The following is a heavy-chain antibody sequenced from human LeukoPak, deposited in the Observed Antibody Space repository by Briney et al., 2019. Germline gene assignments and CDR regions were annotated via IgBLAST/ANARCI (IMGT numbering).Heavy chain of an antibody. CDR3: ARDEGYCTNDVCLATIGHFDY. CDR2: ISAYNGNT. J-gene: IGHJ4*02. V-gene: IGHV1-18*01. CDR1: GYTFSSDG. Sequence: ASVKVSCKASGYTFSSDGISWVRQAPGQGLEWMGWISAYNGNTNYAQKLQGRVTMTTDTSTSTAYMELRSLRSDDTAVYYCARDEGYCTNDVCLATIGHFDYWGQGTLVTVSS. D-gene: IGHD2-8*01.